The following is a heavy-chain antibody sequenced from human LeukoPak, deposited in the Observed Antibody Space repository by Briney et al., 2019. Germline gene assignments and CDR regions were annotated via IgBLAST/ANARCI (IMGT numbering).Heavy chain of an antibody. CDR1: GGSITNTKYY. D-gene: IGHD4-11*01. J-gene: IGHJ4*02. CDR3: TRHTGYISGQYSNYEDS. CDR2: IYYTGST. V-gene: IGHV4-39*01. Sequence: SETLSLTCTLSGGSITNTKYYWGWIRQPPGKGLEWIGSIYYTGSTYYNPSLKSRVTISVDTSKNQFSLKLRSVTAADTALYYCTRHTGYISGQYSNYEDSWGQGTLVTVSS.